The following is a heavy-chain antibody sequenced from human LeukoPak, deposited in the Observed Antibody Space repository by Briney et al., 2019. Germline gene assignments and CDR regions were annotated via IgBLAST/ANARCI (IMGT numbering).Heavy chain of an antibody. CDR1: GFTFSDHY. CDR2: IYSGGST. CDR3: ASGYSYVSFDY. Sequence: PGGSLRLSCAASGFTFSDHYMEWVRQAPGKGLEWISVIYSGGSTYYADSVKGRFTISRDNSKNTLYLQMNSLRVEDTAVYYCASGYSYVSFDYWGQGTLVTVSS. J-gene: IGHJ4*02. D-gene: IGHD5-18*01. V-gene: IGHV3-66*01.